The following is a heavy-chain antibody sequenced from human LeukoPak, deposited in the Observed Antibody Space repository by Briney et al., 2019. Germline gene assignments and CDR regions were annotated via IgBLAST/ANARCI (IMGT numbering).Heavy chain of an antibody. V-gene: IGHV4-61*02. J-gene: IGHJ5*02. CDR1: GGSISSGSYY. Sequence: SETLSLTCTVFGGSISSGSYYWSWIRQPAGKGLEWIGRIYTSGSTKYNPSLKSRVTIPIDTSKNQFSLKLSSVTATDTAVYYCARDGYSSGWAFDPWGQGTLVTVSS. CDR3: ARDGYSSGWAFDP. D-gene: IGHD6-19*01. CDR2: IYTSGST.